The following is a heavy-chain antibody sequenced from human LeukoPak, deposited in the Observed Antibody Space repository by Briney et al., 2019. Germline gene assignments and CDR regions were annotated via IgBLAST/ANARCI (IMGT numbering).Heavy chain of an antibody. CDR2: IYISGST. V-gene: IGHV4-61*02. CDR3: ARDYTGSYYYYYMDV. CDR1: GGSISSGSYY. J-gene: IGHJ6*03. Sequence: SQTLSLTCTVSGGSISSGSYYWSWIRQPAGKGLEWIGRIYISGSTNYNRSLKSRFTISVDTTKNKFSLKLSSVTAADTAVYYCARDYTGSYYYYYMDVWGKGTTVTVSS. D-gene: IGHD2-8*02.